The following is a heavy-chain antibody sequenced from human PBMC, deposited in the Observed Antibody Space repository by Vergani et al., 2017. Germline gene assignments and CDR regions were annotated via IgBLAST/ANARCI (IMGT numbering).Heavy chain of an antibody. V-gene: IGHV3-23*04. CDR1: GFTFSSYA. CDR2: ISGSGGST. CDR3: AKDGYYDFWSGYLYYYYGMDV. Sequence: VQLVESGGGVVQPGRSLRLSCAASGFTFSSYAMSWVRQAPGKGLEWVSAISGSGGSTYYADSVKGRFTISRDNSKNTLYLQMNSLRAEDTAVYYCAKDGYYDFWSGYLYYYYGMDVWGQGTTVTVSS. J-gene: IGHJ6*02. D-gene: IGHD3-3*01.